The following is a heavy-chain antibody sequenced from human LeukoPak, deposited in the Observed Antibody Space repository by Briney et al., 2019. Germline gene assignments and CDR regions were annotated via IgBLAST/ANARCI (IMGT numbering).Heavy chain of an antibody. J-gene: IGHJ4*02. D-gene: IGHD3-10*01. CDR2: INHSGST. Sequence: SETLSLTCTVSGDSISSYYWSWIRQPPGKGLEWIGEINHSGSTNYNPSLKSRVTISVDTSKNQFSLKLSSVTAADTAVYYCARRNTMVRGVLIDYWGQGTLVTVSS. V-gene: IGHV4-34*01. CDR3: ARRNTMVRGVLIDY. CDR1: GDSISSYY.